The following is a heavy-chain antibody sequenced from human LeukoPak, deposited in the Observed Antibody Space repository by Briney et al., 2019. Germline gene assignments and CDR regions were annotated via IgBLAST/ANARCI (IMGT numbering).Heavy chain of an antibody. Sequence: SETLSLTCTVSVGSISIYYWSWILQPPGKGLECIGYIYYSGGTNYNPAIKSRDTISIDTSKNQLSLKLRSATAADTAVYYCARTSGIAADFDYWGQGTLVTVSS. V-gene: IGHV4-59*01. CDR2: IYYSGGT. CDR3: ARTSGIAADFDY. J-gene: IGHJ4*02. CDR1: VGSISIYY. D-gene: IGHD6-13*01.